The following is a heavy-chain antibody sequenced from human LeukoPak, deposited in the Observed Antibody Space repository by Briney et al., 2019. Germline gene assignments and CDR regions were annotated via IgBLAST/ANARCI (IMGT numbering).Heavy chain of an antibody. V-gene: IGHV1-2*02. CDR2: INPNSGGT. D-gene: IGHD2-15*01. CDR3: ASLGYCSGGSCYSANYYYYYMDV. CDR1: GYTFTGYY. Sequence: GASVKVSCKASGYTFTGYYMHWVRQAPGQGLEWMGWINPNSGGTNYAQKFQGRVAMTRDTSISTAYMELSRLRSDDTAVYYCASLGYCSGGSCYSANYYYYYMDVWGKGTTVTVSS. J-gene: IGHJ6*03.